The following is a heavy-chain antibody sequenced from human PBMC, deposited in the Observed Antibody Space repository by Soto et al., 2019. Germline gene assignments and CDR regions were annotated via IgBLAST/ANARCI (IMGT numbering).Heavy chain of an antibody. V-gene: IGHV1-69*12. J-gene: IGHJ5*02. CDR2: IIPIFGTA. Sequence: QVQLVQSGAEVKKPGSSVKVSCKASGGTFSSYAISWVRQAPGQGLEWMGEIIPIFGTANYAQKFQGRVTSTADESTSPAYMELSSLRSEDTAVYYCARDRGPSSGYYPYWFDPWGQGTLVTVSS. CDR3: ARDRGPSSGYYPYWFDP. D-gene: IGHD3-22*01. CDR1: GGTFSSYA.